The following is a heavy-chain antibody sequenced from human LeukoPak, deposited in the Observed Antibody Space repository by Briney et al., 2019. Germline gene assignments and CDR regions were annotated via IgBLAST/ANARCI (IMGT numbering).Heavy chain of an antibody. CDR1: GGSISSGSYY. D-gene: IGHD2-21*02. CDR2: IYTSGST. J-gene: IGHJ4*02. CDR3: ARGLLAYCGGDCPFFDY. V-gene: IGHV4-61*02. Sequence: SETLSLTCTASGGSISSGSYYWSWIRQPAGKGLERIGRIYTSGSTNYNPSLKSRVTISVDTSKNQFSLKLSSVTAADTAVYYCARGLLAYCGGDCPFFDYWGQGTLVTVSS.